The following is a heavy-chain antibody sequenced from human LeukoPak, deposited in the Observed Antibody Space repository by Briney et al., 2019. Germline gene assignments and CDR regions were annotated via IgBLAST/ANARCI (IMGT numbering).Heavy chain of an antibody. Sequence: GGALKISFKGSGYGFTRYWIGWGRPVPGKGMGGVGIIYPGDSHTSSSPSFQAQVTISADQSISTAYLQWSSLKASDTAMYYCASGNSVGDYWGQGTLVTVSS. CDR1: GYGFTRYW. J-gene: IGHJ4*02. CDR3: ASGNSVGDY. CDR2: IYPGDSHT. V-gene: IGHV5-51*01. D-gene: IGHD4-23*01.